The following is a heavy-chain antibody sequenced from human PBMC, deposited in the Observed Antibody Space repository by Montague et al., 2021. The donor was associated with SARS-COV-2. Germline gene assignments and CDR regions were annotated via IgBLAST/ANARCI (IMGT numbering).Heavy chain of an antibody. CDR3: ARFAYRQPFIASYYDMDV. D-gene: IGHD3-16*02. CDR1: GGSFSGYY. Sequence: SETLSLTCAVYGGSFSGYYWSWIRQPPGKGLEWIGEISHRGSTNYNPSLKSRVTISIDTSKNQFSLKLSSVTAADTAVYYCARFAYRQPFIASYYDMDVWGQGTTVTVSS. V-gene: IGHV4-34*01. J-gene: IGHJ6*02. CDR2: ISHRGST.